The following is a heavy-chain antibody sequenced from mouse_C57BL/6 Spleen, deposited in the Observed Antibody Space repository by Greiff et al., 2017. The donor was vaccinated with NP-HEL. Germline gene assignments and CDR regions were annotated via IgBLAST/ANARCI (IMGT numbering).Heavy chain of an antibody. CDR2: IYPGDGDT. V-gene: IGHV1-82*01. CDR1: GYAFSSSW. Sequence: VQGVESGPELVKPGASVKISCKASGYAFSSSWMNWVKQRPGKGLEWIGRIYPGDGDTNYNGKFKGKATLTADKSSSTAYMQLSSLTSEDSAVYFCENGAMDYWGQGTSVTVSS. CDR3: ENGAMDY. D-gene: IGHD1-2*01. J-gene: IGHJ4*01.